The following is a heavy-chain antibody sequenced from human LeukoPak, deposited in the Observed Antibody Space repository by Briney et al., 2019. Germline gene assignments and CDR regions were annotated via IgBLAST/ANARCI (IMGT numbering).Heavy chain of an antibody. CDR1: GYTFTSYA. J-gene: IGHJ4*02. D-gene: IGHD3-3*01. Sequence: ASVTVSFKASGYTFTSYAMHWVRQAPGQRLEWMGWINAGNGNTKYSQKFQGRVTITRDTSASTAYMELSSLRSEDTAVYYCAISYYDFWSGYSPFDYWGQGTLVTVSS. V-gene: IGHV1-3*01. CDR3: AISYYDFWSGYSPFDY. CDR2: INAGNGNT.